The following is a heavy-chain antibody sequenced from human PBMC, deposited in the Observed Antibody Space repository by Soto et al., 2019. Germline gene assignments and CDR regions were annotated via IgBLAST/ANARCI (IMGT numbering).Heavy chain of an antibody. CDR1: GYTLTELS. V-gene: IGHV1-24*01. Sequence: ASVKVSCKVSGYTLTELSMHWVRQAPGKGLEWMGGFDPEDGETIYAQKFQGRVTMTEDTSTDTAYMELSSLRSEDTAVYYCARDHREVGGYSVIYYFDYWGQGTLVTVSS. D-gene: IGHD1-26*01. J-gene: IGHJ4*02. CDR3: ARDHREVGGYSVIYYFDY. CDR2: FDPEDGET.